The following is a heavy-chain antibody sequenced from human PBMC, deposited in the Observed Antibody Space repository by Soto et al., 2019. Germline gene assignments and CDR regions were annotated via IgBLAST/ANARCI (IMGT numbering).Heavy chain of an antibody. V-gene: IGHV3-48*02. D-gene: IGHD6-19*01. CDR3: AKGPHTNVGWPYYFES. Sequence: VGSLRISCVASGFSLANYPMNWVRQTPGKGLEWISYSSPRGDTIYYADSVEGRFTISRDNARNSLSLHTSSLRDEDSALYYCAKGPHTNVGWPYYFESWGQGVPVTVSS. CDR1: GFSLANYP. J-gene: IGHJ4*02. CDR2: SSPRGDTI.